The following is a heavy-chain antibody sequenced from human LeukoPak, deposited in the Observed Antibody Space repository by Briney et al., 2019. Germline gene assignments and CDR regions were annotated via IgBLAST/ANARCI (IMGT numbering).Heavy chain of an antibody. Sequence: SETLSLTCAVYGGSFSGYYWSWIRQPPGKGLEWTGEINHSGSTNYNPSLKSRVTISVDTSKNQFSLKLSSVTAADTAVYYCARGGRLGLSFDYWGQGTLVTVSS. J-gene: IGHJ4*02. CDR3: ARGGRLGLSFDY. D-gene: IGHD2/OR15-2a*01. CDR1: GGSFSGYY. CDR2: INHSGST. V-gene: IGHV4-34*01.